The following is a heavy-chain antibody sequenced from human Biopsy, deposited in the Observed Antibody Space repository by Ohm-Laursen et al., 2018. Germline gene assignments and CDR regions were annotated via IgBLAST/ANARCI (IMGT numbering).Heavy chain of an antibody. CDR3: AADADGYYTEFDY. Sequence: ASVKVSCKASGGPSSNYALSWVRQVPGQGLEWVGRIVPILGHLNYAQRFQGRVSITADKSTTYVYMELSRLTSGDTAVYYCAADADGYYTEFDYWGPGTLVTVSS. CDR2: IVPILGHL. J-gene: IGHJ4*02. D-gene: IGHD3-3*01. V-gene: IGHV1-69*04. CDR1: GGPSSNYA.